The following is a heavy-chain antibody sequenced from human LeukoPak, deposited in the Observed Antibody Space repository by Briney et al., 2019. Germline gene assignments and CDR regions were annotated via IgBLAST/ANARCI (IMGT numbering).Heavy chain of an antibody. CDR1: GGSISSYY. D-gene: IGHD5-12*01. CDR3: ARVYGAGYDFRGAFDI. Sequence: SETLSLTCTVSGGSISSYYWSWIRQPPGKGLEWIGFIYYSGSTNYNPSLKSRVTISVDTSKNQFSLKLSSVTAADTAVYYCARVYGAGYDFRGAFDIWGQGTMVTVSS. CDR2: IYYSGST. V-gene: IGHV4-59*01. J-gene: IGHJ3*02.